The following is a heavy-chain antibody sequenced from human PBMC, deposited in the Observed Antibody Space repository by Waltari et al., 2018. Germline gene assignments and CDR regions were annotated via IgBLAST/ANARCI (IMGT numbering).Heavy chain of an antibody. V-gene: IGHV3-7*01. Sequence: EVQMVESGGGLVQPGGSLSLSCADSGFTFGNPWLDWGRQAPGKGLEWIANIKPDGSEKNYVDSVKGRFTISRDNTKNSLYLQMNSLRAEDTAVYYCSKSLDVWGPGTSVTVSS. J-gene: IGHJ6*02. CDR3: SKSLDV. CDR1: GFTFGNPW. CDR2: IKPDGSEK.